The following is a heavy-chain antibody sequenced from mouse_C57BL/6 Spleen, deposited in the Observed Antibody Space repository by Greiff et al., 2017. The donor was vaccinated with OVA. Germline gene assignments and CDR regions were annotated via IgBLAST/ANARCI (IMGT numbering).Heavy chain of an antibody. CDR1: GFTFSSYT. Sequence: EVKLMESGGGLVKPGGSLKLSCAASGFTFSSYTMSWVRQTPEKRLEWVATISGGGGNTYYPDSVKGRFPISRDNAKNTLYLQMSSLRSEDTALYYCARQTGSYSNYVDYWGQGTTLTVSS. V-gene: IGHV5-9*01. J-gene: IGHJ2*01. D-gene: IGHD2-5*01. CDR2: ISGGGGNT. CDR3: ARQTGSYSNYVDY.